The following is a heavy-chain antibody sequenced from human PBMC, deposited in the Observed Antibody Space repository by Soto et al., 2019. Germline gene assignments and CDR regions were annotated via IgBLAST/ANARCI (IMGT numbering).Heavy chain of an antibody. CDR2: IYPGDSDT. J-gene: IGHJ4*02. V-gene: IGHV5-51*01. D-gene: IGHD2-15*01. CDR3: ARQVGYCVGGSCSDFHF. Sequence: GESLKISCKGSGYSFTSYWIGWVRQMPGKGLEWMGIIYPGDSDTRYSPSFQGQVTISADKSISTAYLQWSSLKASDTAMYYCARQVGYCVGGSCSDFHFRCQGTLVTVSS. CDR1: GYSFTSYW.